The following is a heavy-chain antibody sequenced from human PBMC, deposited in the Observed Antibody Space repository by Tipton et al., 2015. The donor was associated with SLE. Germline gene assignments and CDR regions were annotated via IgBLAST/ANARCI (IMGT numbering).Heavy chain of an antibody. J-gene: IGHJ4*02. CDR2: IYYSGST. V-gene: IGHV4-59*01. Sequence: TLSLTCTVSGGSISSYYWSWIRQPPGKGLEWIGYIYYSGSTNYNPSLKSRVTISVYTSKNQFSMKLSSVTAPDTAVYYWARWADPTVNFGYWGQGSLVSVSS. D-gene: IGHD1-26*01. CDR3: ARWADPTVNFGY. CDR1: GGSISSYY.